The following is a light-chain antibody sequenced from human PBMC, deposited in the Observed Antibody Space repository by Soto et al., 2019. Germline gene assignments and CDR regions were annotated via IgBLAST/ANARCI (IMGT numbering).Light chain of an antibody. CDR3: QGWDSSSDHYV. V-gene: IGLV3-21*04. CDR2: YYT. CDR1: NTGTKS. Sequence: SYELTQPPSVSVAPGKTARITCGGNNTGTKSVHWYQQKPGQAPVLVIYYYTDRPSGIPERFSGSISGNTATLTISRVEAGDEADYYCQGWDSSSDHYVFGTGTKVTVL. J-gene: IGLJ1*01.